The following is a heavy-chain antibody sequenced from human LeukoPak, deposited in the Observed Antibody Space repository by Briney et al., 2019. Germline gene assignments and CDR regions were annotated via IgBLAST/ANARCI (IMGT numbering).Heavy chain of an antibody. CDR2: IYYSGST. Sequence: SETLSLTCTVSGGSISSGGYYWSWIRQHPGKGLEWIGYIYYSGSTYYNPSLKSRVTISVDTSKNQFSLKLSSVTAADTAVYYCARVTGITVASGGAFDLWGQGTMVTVSS. CDR1: GGSISSGGYY. V-gene: IGHV4-31*03. CDR3: ARVTGITVASGGAFDL. D-gene: IGHD3-10*01. J-gene: IGHJ3*01.